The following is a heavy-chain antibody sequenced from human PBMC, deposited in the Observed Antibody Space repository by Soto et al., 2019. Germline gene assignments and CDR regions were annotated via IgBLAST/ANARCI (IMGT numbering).Heavy chain of an antibody. Sequence: SETLSLTCAVYGGSFSGYYWGWIRQPPGKGLEWIGEINHSGSTNYNPSLKSRVTISVDTSKNQFSLKLSSVTAADTAVYYCARGLIMTIITHAFDIWGQGTMVTVSS. V-gene: IGHV4-34*01. CDR2: INHSGST. D-gene: IGHD3-16*01. CDR3: ARGLIMTIITHAFDI. CDR1: GGSFSGYY. J-gene: IGHJ3*02.